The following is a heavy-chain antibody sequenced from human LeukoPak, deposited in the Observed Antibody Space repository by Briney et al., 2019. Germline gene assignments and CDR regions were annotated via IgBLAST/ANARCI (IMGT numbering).Heavy chain of an antibody. J-gene: IGHJ5*02. CDR1: GGSISSYY. V-gene: IGHV4-59*01. D-gene: IGHD6-13*01. CDR3: ARSEGSSWYRNWFDP. Sequence: SETLSLTCTVSGGSISSYYWSWIRQPPGKGLEWIGYIYYSGSTNYNPSLKSRVTISVDTSKNQFSLKLSSVTAADTAVYYCARSEGSSWYRNWFDPWGQGTLVTVSS. CDR2: IYYSGST.